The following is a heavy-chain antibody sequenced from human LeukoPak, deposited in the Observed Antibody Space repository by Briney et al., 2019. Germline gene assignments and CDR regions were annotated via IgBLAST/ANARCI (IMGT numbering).Heavy chain of an antibody. V-gene: IGHV3-9*03. J-gene: IGHJ3*02. CDR3: AKSGGSYRRDAFDM. CDR2: ISWNSSSI. Sequence: GGSLRLSCAASGFTFDDYAMHWVRQAPGKGPEWVSGISWNSSSIVYADSVKDRFTITSDNAKNSLYLQMNSLRADDMALYYFAKSGGSYRRDAFDMWRQGTMVTVSS. D-gene: IGHD3-16*02. CDR1: GFTFDDYA.